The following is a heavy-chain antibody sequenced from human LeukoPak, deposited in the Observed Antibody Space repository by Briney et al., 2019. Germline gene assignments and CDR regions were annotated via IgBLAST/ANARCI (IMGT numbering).Heavy chain of an antibody. CDR3: AIMHGYYDGSGYWVQ. CDR1: GFTFGSYG. J-gene: IGHJ1*01. D-gene: IGHD3-22*01. V-gene: IGHV3-23*01. CDR2: ITPNADRT. Sequence: GGSLRLSCAASGFTFGSYGMSWVRQAPGKGLEWVSFITPNADRTSYADSVEGRFTISRDNPRNTLYMQMNSLRDEDTAVYYCAIMHGYYDGSGYWVQWGQGTLVTVSS.